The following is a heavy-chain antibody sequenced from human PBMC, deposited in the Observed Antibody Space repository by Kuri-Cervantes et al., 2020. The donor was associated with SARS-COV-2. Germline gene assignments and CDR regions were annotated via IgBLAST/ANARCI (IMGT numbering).Heavy chain of an antibody. CDR3: AGLRRDYYGFGRTYGMDV. V-gene: IGHV5-10-1*01. CDR1: GYSFTSYW. Sequence: GESLKISCKGSGYSFTSYWISWVRQMPGKGLEWMGRIDPSDSYTNYSPSFQGHVTISADKAINTAYLQWSSLKDADTAMYYSAGLRRDYYGFGRTYGMDVWGQGTRVTVSS. CDR2: IDPSDSYT. J-gene: IGHJ6*02. D-gene: IGHD3-10*01.